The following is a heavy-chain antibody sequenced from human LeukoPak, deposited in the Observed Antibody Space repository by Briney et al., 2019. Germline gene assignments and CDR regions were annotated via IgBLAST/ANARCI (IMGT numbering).Heavy chain of an antibody. CDR3: ARGRYYYDSSGHFDY. D-gene: IGHD3-22*01. J-gene: IGHJ4*02. CDR2: IYYSGST. Sequence: SETLSLTCAVSGGSISSGGYYWSWIRQHPGKGLEWIGYIYYSGSTYYNPSLKSRVTISVDTSKNQFSLKLSSVTAADTAVYYCARGRYYYDSSGHFDYWGQGTLVTVSS. V-gene: IGHV4-31*11. CDR1: GGSISSGGYY.